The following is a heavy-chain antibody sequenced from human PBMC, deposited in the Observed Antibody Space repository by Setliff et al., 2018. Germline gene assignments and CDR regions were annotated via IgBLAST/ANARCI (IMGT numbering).Heavy chain of an antibody. CDR2: MYSSGTT. D-gene: IGHD2-21*01. CDR3: AGLFRDGWNYFDS. CDR1: SGSISTSNYF. J-gene: IGHJ4*02. Sequence: PSETLSLTCIVSSGSISTSNYFWGWVRQPPGRGLEWIGSMYSSGTTNYNPSLKGRVTMSVDTSKSLLSLKLSSVTTTDTAVYYCAGLFRDGWNYFDSWGQGTLVTVSS. V-gene: IGHV4-39*02.